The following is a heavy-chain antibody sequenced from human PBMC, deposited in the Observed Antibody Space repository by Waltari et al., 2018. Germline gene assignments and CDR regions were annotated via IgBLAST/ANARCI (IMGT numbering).Heavy chain of an antibody. CDR1: GGSISSYY. CDR3: ARGTDAGRTGKFWSGYLFDY. V-gene: IGHV4-59*01. CDR2: IYYSGST. Sequence: QVQLQESGPGLVKPSETLSLTCTVSGGSISSYYWSWIRQPPGKGLEWIGYIYYSGSTNYNPSLKSRVTISVDTSKNQFSLKLSSVTAADTAVYYCARGTDAGRTGKFWSGYLFDYWGQGTLVTVSS. J-gene: IGHJ4*02. D-gene: IGHD3-3*01.